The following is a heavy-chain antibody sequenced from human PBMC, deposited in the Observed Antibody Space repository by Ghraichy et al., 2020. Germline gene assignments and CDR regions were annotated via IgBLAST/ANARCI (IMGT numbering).Heavy chain of an antibody. CDR3: AKGAEAGTSYYYYGMDV. CDR1: GFTFDDYA. CDR2: ISWNSGSI. J-gene: IGHJ6*02. D-gene: IGHD6-19*01. V-gene: IGHV3-9*01. Sequence: SLRLSCAASGFTFDDYAMHWVRQAPGKGLEWVSGISWNSGSIGYADSVKGRFTISRDNAKNSLYLQMNSLRAEDTALYYCAKGAEAGTSYYYYGMDVWGQGTTVTVSS.